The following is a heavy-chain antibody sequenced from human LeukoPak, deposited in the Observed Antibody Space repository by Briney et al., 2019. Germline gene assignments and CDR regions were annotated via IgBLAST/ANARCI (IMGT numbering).Heavy chain of an antibody. J-gene: IGHJ4*02. CDR1: GGSISSGGYY. CDR2: IYYSGST. V-gene: IGHV4-31*03. Sequence: PSQTLSLTCTVSGGSISSGGYYWSWIRQHPGKGLEWIGYIYYSGSTYYNPSLKSRVTISVDTSKNQFSLKLSSVTAADTAVYYCARGSREGSSPLDYWGQGTLVTVSS. D-gene: IGHD6-6*01. CDR3: ARGSREGSSPLDY.